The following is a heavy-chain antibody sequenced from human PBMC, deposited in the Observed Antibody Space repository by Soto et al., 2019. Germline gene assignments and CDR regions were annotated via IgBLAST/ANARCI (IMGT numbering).Heavy chain of an antibody. D-gene: IGHD2-2*01. V-gene: IGHV5-10-1*01. CDR1: GYSFTSYW. CDR2: IDPSDSYT. J-gene: IGHJ4*02. Sequence: PGESLKISCKGSGYSFTSYWISWVRQMPGKGLEWMGRIDPSDSYTNYSSSFQGHVTISADKSISTAYLQWSSLKASDTAMYYCARQNEDIVVVPADHFDYWGQGTLVTVSS. CDR3: ARQNEDIVVVPADHFDY.